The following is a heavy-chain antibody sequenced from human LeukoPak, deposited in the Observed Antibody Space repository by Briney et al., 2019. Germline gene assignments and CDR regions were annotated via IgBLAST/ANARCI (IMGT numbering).Heavy chain of an antibody. J-gene: IGHJ4*02. Sequence: PSETLSLTCTVSGGSISSGYYWGWIRQPPGKGLEWIGSIYHSGSTYYNPSLKSRVTISVDTSKNQFSLKLSSVTAADTAVYYCARHGNYDILTGRFFDYWGQGTLVTVSS. CDR3: ARHGNYDILTGRFFDY. CDR2: IYHSGST. CDR1: GGSISSGYY. V-gene: IGHV4-38-2*02. D-gene: IGHD3-9*01.